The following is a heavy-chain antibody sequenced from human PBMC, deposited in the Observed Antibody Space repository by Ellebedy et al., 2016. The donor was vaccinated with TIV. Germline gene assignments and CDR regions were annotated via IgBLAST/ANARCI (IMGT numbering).Heavy chain of an antibody. V-gene: IGHV4-39*02. D-gene: IGHD3-9*01. CDR3: ARRYYDVLTGSGDWFDP. Sequence: PGGSLRLSCSVSGGSISRSSYYWGWIRQPPGKGLEWIGSMYYGGSIYYNPSLKSRVTISADTSNNYLSLKLNSVTAADTAVYYCARRYYDVLTGSGDWFDPWGQGTLVTVTS. J-gene: IGHJ5*02. CDR2: MYYGGSI. CDR1: GGSISRSSYY.